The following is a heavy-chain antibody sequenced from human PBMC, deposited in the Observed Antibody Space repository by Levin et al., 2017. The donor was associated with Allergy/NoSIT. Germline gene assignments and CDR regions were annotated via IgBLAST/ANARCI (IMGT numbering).Heavy chain of an antibody. V-gene: IGHV3-48*01. CDR3: ARAGYSSGWYVYWYFDL. Sequence: PGGSLRLSCAASGFTFSSYSMNWVRQAPGKGLEWVSYISSSSSTIYYADSVKGRFTISRDNAKNSLYLQMNSLRAEDTAVYYCARAGYSSGWYVYWYFDLWGRGTLVTVSS. J-gene: IGHJ2*01. D-gene: IGHD6-19*01. CDR1: GFTFSSYS. CDR2: ISSSSSTI.